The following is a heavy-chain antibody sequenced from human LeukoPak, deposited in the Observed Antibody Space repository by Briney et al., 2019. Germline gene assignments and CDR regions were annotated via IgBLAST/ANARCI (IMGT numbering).Heavy chain of an antibody. CDR2: IYYSGST. J-gene: IGHJ3*02. CDR1: GGSISSYY. Sequence: SETLSLTCIVSGGSISSYYWSWIRQPPGKRLEWIGYIYYSGSTNYNPSLTSRVTISVDTSKNQFSLKLSSVTAADTAVYYCAREITGSHAFDIWGQGTMVTVSS. CDR3: AREITGSHAFDI. V-gene: IGHV4-59*01. D-gene: IGHD1-20*01.